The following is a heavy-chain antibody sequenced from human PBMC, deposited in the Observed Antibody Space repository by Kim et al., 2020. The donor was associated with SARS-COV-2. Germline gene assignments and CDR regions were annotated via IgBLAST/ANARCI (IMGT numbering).Heavy chain of an antibody. CDR1: GFVFSNSW. CDR3: ALGEGH. CDR2: ISSDGSVR. J-gene: IGHJ4*02. Sequence: GGSLRLSCAASGFVFSNSWMNWVRQAPGKGLEWVANISSDGSVRKQVDSVKGRFTISRDNAQNSLYLEMNSLRADDTAVYHCALGEGHWGRGTPVTVSS. V-gene: IGHV3-7*01.